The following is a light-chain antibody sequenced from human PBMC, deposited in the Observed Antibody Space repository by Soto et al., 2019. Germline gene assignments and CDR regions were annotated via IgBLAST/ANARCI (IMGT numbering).Light chain of an antibody. J-gene: IGKJ1*01. V-gene: IGKV3-20*01. Sequence: IVFTQSPGTLSLSPGQGATLSCRASQSLSSIYLAWYQQKPGQAPRLLIYRTSSRATGIPDRFSGSESETDFTLTISRLEPDDSAVYYCQQYGSSPRTFGPGTKVDI. CDR2: RTS. CDR1: QSLSSIY. CDR3: QQYGSSPRT.